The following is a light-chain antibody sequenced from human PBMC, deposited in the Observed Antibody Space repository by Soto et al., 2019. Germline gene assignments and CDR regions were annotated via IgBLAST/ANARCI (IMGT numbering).Light chain of an antibody. J-gene: IGKJ1*01. CDR2: TAS. Sequence: DVQMTQSPSSLSASVGDRVTITCRASQSITTYLNWYQQIPGKAPKLLIYTASSLQSGVPSRFSGSGSGTDFTLTISSLQPEDFATYYCQQSYSTPVTFGQGTKVEIK. V-gene: IGKV1-39*01. CDR1: QSITTY. CDR3: QQSYSTPVT.